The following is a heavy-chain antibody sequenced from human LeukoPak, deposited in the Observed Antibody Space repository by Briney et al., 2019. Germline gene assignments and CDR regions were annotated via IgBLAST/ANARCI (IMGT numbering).Heavy chain of an antibody. D-gene: IGHD2-15*01. CDR3: ARLSQYCSGGSCYGNYFDY. Sequence: SETLSLTCAVPGGSISSGGYSWSWIRQPPGKGLEWIGYIYHSGSTYYNPSLKSRVTISVDRSKNQFSLRLSSVTAADTAVYYCARLSQYCSGGSCYGNYFDYWGQGTLVTVSS. CDR1: GGSISSGGYS. CDR2: IYHSGST. J-gene: IGHJ4*02. V-gene: IGHV4-30-2*01.